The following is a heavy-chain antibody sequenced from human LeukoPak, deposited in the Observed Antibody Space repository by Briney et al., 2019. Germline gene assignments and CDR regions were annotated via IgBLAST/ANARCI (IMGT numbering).Heavy chain of an antibody. Sequence: SETLSLTCTVSGGSINTYYWGWIRQPPRKGLEWIGYIYSSGSTNYNPSLKSRVTISVDTSKNQFSLNLSSVTAADTAVYYCARRDIFAGALDVWGKGTTVTVSS. V-gene: IGHV4-4*09. CDR2: IYSSGST. CDR3: ARRDIFAGALDV. CDR1: GGSINTYY. J-gene: IGHJ6*04. D-gene: IGHD3-9*01.